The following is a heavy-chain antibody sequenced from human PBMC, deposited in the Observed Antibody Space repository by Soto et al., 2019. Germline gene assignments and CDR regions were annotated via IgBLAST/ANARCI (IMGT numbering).Heavy chain of an antibody. CDR3: AKGEVAGMINPFHWFDP. J-gene: IGHJ5*02. V-gene: IGHV3-9*01. D-gene: IGHD6-19*01. CDR2: ISWNSGSI. CDR1: GFTFDDYA. Sequence: PGGSLRLSCAASGFTFDDYAMHWVRQAPGKGLEWVSGISWNSGSIGYADSVKGRFTISRDNAKNSLYLQMNSLRAEDTALYYFAKGEVAGMINPFHWFDPWGQGTLVTVSS.